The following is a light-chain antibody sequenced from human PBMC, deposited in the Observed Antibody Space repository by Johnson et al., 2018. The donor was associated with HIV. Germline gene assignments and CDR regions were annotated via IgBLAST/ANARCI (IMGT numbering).Light chain of an antibody. V-gene: IGLV1-51*01. J-gene: IGLJ1*01. CDR3: GIWDSSLRAYV. CDR1: ISNIESYF. CDR2: DNN. Sequence: QSVLTQPPSVSAAPGQRVNISCSGNISNIESYFVSWYQQFPGSAPKLLIYDNNKRPSGIPDRFSGSKSGTSATLGITGLQTGVEAYYYFGIWDSSLRAYVFGTGTKVTVL.